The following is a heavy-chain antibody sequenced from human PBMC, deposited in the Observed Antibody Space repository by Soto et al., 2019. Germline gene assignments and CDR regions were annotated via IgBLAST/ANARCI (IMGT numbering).Heavy chain of an antibody. CDR3: AGDWTAAVIYYCYGLDV. J-gene: IGHJ6*02. D-gene: IGHD6-13*01. CDR2: IIPILGIA. CDR1: GGTFSSYT. V-gene: IGHV1-69*08. Sequence: QVQLVQSGAEVKKPGSSVKVSCKASGGTFSSYTISWVRQAPGQGLEWMGRIIPILGIANYAQKFQGRVTLTADKPTRTPYMELSSLRAEDTAVYYCAGDWTAAVIYYCYGLDVWGQVTTVTVSS.